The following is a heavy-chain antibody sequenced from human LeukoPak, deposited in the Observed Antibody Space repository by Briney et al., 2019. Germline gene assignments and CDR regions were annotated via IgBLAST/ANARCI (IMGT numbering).Heavy chain of an antibody. Sequence: ASVKVPCKASGGTFSSYAISWVRQAPGQGLEWMGGIIPIFGTANYAQKFQGRVTITADESTSTAYMELSSLRSEDTAVYYCARSDTAMVTTIYSFDYWGQGTLVTVSS. V-gene: IGHV1-69*13. CDR1: GGTFSSYA. J-gene: IGHJ4*02. CDR2: IIPIFGTA. CDR3: ARSDTAMVTTIYSFDY. D-gene: IGHD5-18*01.